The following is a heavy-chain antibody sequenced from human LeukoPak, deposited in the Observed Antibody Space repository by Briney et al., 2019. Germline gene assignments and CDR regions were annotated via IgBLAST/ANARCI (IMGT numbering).Heavy chain of an antibody. CDR2: IIPIFGTA. J-gene: IGHJ4*02. V-gene: IGHV1-69*13. CDR1: GGTVSSYA. D-gene: IGHD3-22*01. Sequence: SVKLSFKASGGTVSSYAISYVRDAPGQGLEWMGGIIPIFGTANYAHKFQGRVTITADEVTSTAYMELSSLRSGYVAVYDSERYYDSSGYASTYFDYWGQGTLVTVSS. CDR3: ERYYDSSGYASTYFDY.